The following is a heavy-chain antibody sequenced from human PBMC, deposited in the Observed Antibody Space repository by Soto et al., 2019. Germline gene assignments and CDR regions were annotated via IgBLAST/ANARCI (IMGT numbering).Heavy chain of an antibody. CDR3: ARVPDR. CDR2: IYHSGST. J-gene: IGHJ5*02. D-gene: IGHD2-2*01. CDR1: GGSISRGGYS. Sequence: NPSETLSLTCAVSGGSISRGGYSWSWIRQPPGKGLEWIGYIYHSGSTYYNPSLKSRVTISVDRSKNQFSLKLSSVTAADTAVYYCARVPDRWGQGTLVTVSS. V-gene: IGHV4-30-2*01.